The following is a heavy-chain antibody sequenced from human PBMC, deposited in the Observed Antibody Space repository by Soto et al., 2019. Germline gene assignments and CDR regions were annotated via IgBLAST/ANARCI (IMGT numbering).Heavy chain of an antibody. D-gene: IGHD3-3*01. CDR1: GFTFSSYG. Sequence: GGSLRLSCAASGFTFSSYGMHWVRQAPGKGLEWVAVIWYDGSNKYYADSVKGRFTISRDNSKNTLYLQMNSLRAEDTAVYYCARDPTYYDFWSGYYQYYFDYWGQGTLVTVSS. V-gene: IGHV3-33*01. CDR3: ARDPTYYDFWSGYYQYYFDY. J-gene: IGHJ4*02. CDR2: IWYDGSNK.